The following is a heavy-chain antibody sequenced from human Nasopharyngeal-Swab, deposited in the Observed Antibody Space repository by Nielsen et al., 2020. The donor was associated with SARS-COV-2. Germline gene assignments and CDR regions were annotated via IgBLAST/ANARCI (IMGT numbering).Heavy chain of an antibody. Sequence: SETLSLTCVVFGGTLNGFHWKWIRQTPGTGLEWIGEINDRGSGNYNPSLRSRVTISAGTSNIQFSLKLNSVTAADTAFYYCARGQDSYYYMDAWGEGTTVTVSS. D-gene: IGHD2-15*01. CDR1: GGTLNGFH. V-gene: IGHV4-34*01. CDR2: INDRGSG. J-gene: IGHJ6*03. CDR3: ARGQDSYYYMDA.